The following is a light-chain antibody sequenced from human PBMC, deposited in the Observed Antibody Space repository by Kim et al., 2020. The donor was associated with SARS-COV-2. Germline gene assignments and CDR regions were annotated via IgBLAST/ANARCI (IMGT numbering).Light chain of an antibody. CDR2: AAS. CDR1: QSISNY. CDR3: QRSYSTPWT. V-gene: IGKV1-39*01. Sequence: DIQMTQSPSSLSASVGDRVTITCRASQSISNYLNWYQQKPGKVPKLLIYAASSLQSGVPSRFSGSGSGTDFTLTISSLQPEDFATYYCQRSYSTPWTFGQGTKVDIK. J-gene: IGKJ1*01.